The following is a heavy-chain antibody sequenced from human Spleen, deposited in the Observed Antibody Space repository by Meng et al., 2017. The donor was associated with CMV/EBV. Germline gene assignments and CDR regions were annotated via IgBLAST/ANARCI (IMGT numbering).Heavy chain of an antibody. D-gene: IGHD3-22*01. J-gene: IGHJ6*02. CDR2: IKEDGSEK. CDR1: GFTFSTYW. Sequence: GGSLRLSCAASGFTFSTYWMSWVRQAPGKGLEWVANIKEDGSEKYYVYSVWGRFAISRDNAKNSLYLQMISVRAEDTAVYYCAKRGDSSGTYAMDVWGQGTTVTVSS. V-gene: IGHV3-7*01. CDR3: AKRGDSSGTYAMDV.